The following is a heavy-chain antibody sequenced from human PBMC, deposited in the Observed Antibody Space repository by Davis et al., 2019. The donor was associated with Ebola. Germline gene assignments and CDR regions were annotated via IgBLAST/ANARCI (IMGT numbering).Heavy chain of an antibody. CDR2: INPNSGGT. Sequence: ASVKVSCKASGYTFTGYYMHWVRQAPGQGLEWMGWINPNSGGTNYAQKFQGRVTMTRDKSISTAYMELSKLRSDDTAVYYCARDFMTTVTIGWGSVWGQGTMVTVSS. D-gene: IGHD4-17*01. CDR3: ARDFMTTVTIGWGSV. CDR1: GYTFTGYY. V-gene: IGHV1-2*02. J-gene: IGHJ3*01.